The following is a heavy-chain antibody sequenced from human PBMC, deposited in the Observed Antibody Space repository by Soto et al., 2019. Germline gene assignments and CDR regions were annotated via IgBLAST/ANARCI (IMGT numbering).Heavy chain of an antibody. Sequence: GESLKISCAASGFTFSSYAMSWVRQAPGKGLEWVSAISGSGGSTYYADSVKGRFTISRVNSKNTLYLQMNSLRAEDTAVYYCAKDHCSSTSCYAFDICGQGTMVTVSS. D-gene: IGHD2-2*01. CDR3: AKDHCSSTSCYAFDI. J-gene: IGHJ3*02. V-gene: IGHV3-23*01. CDR2: ISGSGGST. CDR1: GFTFSSYA.